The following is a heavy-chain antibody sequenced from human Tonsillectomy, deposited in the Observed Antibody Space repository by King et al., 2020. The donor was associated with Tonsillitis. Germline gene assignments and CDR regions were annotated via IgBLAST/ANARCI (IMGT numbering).Heavy chain of an antibody. J-gene: IGHJ5*02. CDR3: ARSNGYGGGNWLDP. V-gene: IGHV4-61*01. D-gene: IGHD6-25*01. Sequence: VQLQESGPGLVKTSETLSLTCIVSGDSVSSGTYYWNWIRQPPGKGLEWIGYIYYSGNTKYNYNPSLNSRATISLDTSKNQLSLRLYSVTAADTAVYYCARSNGYGGGNWLDPWGQGTLVTVSS. CDR2: IYYSGNTKY. CDR1: GDSVSSGTYY.